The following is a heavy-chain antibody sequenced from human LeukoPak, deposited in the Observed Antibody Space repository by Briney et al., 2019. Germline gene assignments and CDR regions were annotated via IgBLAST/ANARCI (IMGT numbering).Heavy chain of an antibody. V-gene: IGHV4-61*02. D-gene: IGHD5-12*01. CDR3: ARLRLRYYFDY. CDR2: IYTSGST. J-gene: IGHJ4*02. CDR1: GGSTSSGSYY. Sequence: SETLSLTCTVSGGSTSSGSYYWSWIRQPAGKGLEWIGRIYTSGSTNYNPSLKSRVTISVDTSKNQFSLKLSSVTAADTAVYYCARLRLRYYFDYWGQGTLVTVSS.